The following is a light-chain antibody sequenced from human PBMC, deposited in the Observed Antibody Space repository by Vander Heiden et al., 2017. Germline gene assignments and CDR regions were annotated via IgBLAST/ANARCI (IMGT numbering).Light chain of an antibody. V-gene: IGLV2-14*01. CDR2: DVS. Sequence: QSALTQPASVAGSPGQSITISCTGTSSDVGGYNYVSWYQQHPGKAPKLMIYDVSNRPSGVATRFSGSKSGTTASLTISGLQAEDEADYYCSSYTSSSTLYVFGTGTKVTVL. J-gene: IGLJ1*01. CDR1: SSDVGGYNY. CDR3: SSYTSSSTLYV.